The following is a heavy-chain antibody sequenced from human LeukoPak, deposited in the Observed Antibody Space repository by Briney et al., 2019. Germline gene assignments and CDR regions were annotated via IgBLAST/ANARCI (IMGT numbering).Heavy chain of an antibody. CDR1: AFSFSAYA. CDR3: AKDRDYYGLRPGALDY. V-gene: IGHV3-30*18. CDR2: ISYDGLKM. Sequence: GGSLRLSCAASAFSFSAYAMHWVRQTPGKGLEWVAVISYDGLKMFFEDSVKGRFTISRDNSKNTLYLQMTSLRPEDTAMYYCAKDRDYYGLRPGALDYWGQGTLVTVSS. D-gene: IGHD3/OR15-3a*01. J-gene: IGHJ4*02.